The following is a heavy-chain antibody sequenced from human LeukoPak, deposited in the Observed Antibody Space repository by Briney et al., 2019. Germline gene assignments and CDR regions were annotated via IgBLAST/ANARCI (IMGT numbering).Heavy chain of an antibody. CDR2: INPNSGGT. V-gene: IGHV1-2*02. CDR1: GYTFTGYY. J-gene: IGHJ4*02. D-gene: IGHD3-3*01. Sequence: ASVKVSCKASGYTFTGYYMHWVRQAPGQGLEWMGWINPNSGGTNYAQKFQGRVTMTRDTSISTAYMELSRLRSDDTAVYYCARGGSPILYYDFWSGYSIDYWGQGTLVTVSS. CDR3: ARGGSPILYYDFWSGYSIDY.